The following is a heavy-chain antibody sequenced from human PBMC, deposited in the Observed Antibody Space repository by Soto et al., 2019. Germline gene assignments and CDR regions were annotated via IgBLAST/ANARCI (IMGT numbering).Heavy chain of an antibody. D-gene: IGHD1-7*01. CDR1: GYTFTSYG. Sequence: GASVKVSCKASGYTFTSYGTSWVRQAPGQGLEWMGWISAYNGNTNYAQKLQGRVTMTTDTSTSTAYMELRSLRSDDTAVYYCARETDNWNYRDWFDPWGQGTLVTVSS. CDR3: ARETDNWNYRDWFDP. J-gene: IGHJ5*02. V-gene: IGHV1-18*04. CDR2: ISAYNGNT.